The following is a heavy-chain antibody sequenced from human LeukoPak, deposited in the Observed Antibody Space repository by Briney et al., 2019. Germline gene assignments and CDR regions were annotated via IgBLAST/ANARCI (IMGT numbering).Heavy chain of an antibody. Sequence: PGGSLRLSCTVSGFTLSSYEMSWIRQAPGKGLEWVSSIDYSGGSSYYADSVKGRFTISRDDSKNTLYLQLNSLRAEDTAVYYCARNSGWNGVSWGQGTQVSVSS. CDR1: GFTLSSYE. CDR3: ARNSGWNGVS. D-gene: IGHD6-19*01. V-gene: IGHV3-23*01. J-gene: IGHJ4*02. CDR2: IDYSGGSS.